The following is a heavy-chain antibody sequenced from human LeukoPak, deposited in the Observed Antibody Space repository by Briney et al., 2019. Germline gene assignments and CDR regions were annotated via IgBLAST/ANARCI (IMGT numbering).Heavy chain of an antibody. Sequence: PGGSLRLSCAASGFTFSSYWMSWVRQAPGKGLEWVANIKQDGSEKYYVDSVKGRFTISRDNAKNSVSLQMNSLRAEDTAIYYCAKNGDRGAYCSGGSCYPYYYYYMDVWGKGTTVTISS. CDR3: AKNGDRGAYCSGGSCYPYYYYYMDV. D-gene: IGHD2-15*01. CDR2: IKQDGSEK. J-gene: IGHJ6*03. CDR1: GFTFSSYW. V-gene: IGHV3-7*03.